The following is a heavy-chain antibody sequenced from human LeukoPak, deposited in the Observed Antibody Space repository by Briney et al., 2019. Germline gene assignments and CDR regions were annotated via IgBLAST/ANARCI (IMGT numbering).Heavy chain of an antibody. D-gene: IGHD4-11*01. CDR3: ARGAHSNYLSVGY. CDR1: GGSIPSYY. V-gene: IGHV4-59*01. Sequence: PSETLSLTCAISGGSIPSYYWSWIRQTPGKGLEWIGYLLYSGSTNYNPSLKSRVTMSIDTSKNQFSLKLRSVTAADTAVYYCARGAHSNYLSVGYWGQGILVTVSP. CDR2: LLYSGST. J-gene: IGHJ4*02.